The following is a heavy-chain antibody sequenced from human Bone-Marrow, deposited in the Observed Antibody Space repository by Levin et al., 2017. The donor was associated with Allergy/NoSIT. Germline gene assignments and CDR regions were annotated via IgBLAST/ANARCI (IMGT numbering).Heavy chain of an antibody. D-gene: IGHD2-15*01. J-gene: IGHJ5*02. CDR3: AKDYATRPYCSGDSCYSWDS. Sequence: GESLKISCAASGFSFSDYGMSWVRQAPGKGLEWVSGISGSGTSTNYADSVEGRFTISRDSSKSTLFLQMNSLRAEDTAVYYCAKDYATRPYCSGDSCYSWDSWGQGTLVTVSS. CDR2: ISGSGTST. V-gene: IGHV3-23*01. CDR1: GFSFSDYG.